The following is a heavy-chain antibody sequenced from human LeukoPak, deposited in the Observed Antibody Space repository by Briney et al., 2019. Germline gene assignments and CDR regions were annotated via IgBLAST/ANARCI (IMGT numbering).Heavy chain of an antibody. D-gene: IGHD3-10*01. J-gene: IGHJ6*02. V-gene: IGHV3-33*01. CDR3: ARSSSMVRGANYYYYGMDV. Sequence: GGSLRLSCAASGFTFSSYGMHWVRQAPGKGLEWVAVIWYDGSNKYYADSVKGRFTISRDNSKNTLYLQMNSLRAEDTAVYYCARSSSMVRGANYYYYGMDVWGQGTTVTVSS. CDR2: IWYDGSNK. CDR1: GFTFSSYG.